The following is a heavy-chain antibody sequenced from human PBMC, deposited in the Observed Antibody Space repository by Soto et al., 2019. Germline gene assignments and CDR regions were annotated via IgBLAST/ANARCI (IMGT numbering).Heavy chain of an antibody. D-gene: IGHD5-18*01. CDR3: DSAAYSSGYHY. V-gene: IGHV4-30-2*01. CDR1: GGSISSVGYS. Sequence: PXETLSLPCAVSGGSISSVGYSWSWIRQPPGKVLEWIVYIYHSGSTYYNPSLKSRVTISVDRSRNQFSLNLTSVTAADTAVYYCDSAAYSSGYHYWGQAALVTVSS. J-gene: IGHJ4*02. CDR2: IYHSGST.